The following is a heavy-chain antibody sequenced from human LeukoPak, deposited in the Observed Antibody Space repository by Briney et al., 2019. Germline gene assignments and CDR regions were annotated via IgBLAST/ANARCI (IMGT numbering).Heavy chain of an antibody. CDR2: IYPGDSDT. D-gene: IGHD3-10*01. V-gene: IGHV5-51*01. Sequence: GESLKISCKGSGYSFSNYWIGWVRQMPGKGLEWMGIIYPGDSDTRYRPSFQGQVTISADKSVSIAYLQWSRLEASDTAMYYCARSCQGSVLGCLDYWGQGTLVTVSS. CDR3: ARSCQGSVLGCLDY. J-gene: IGHJ4*02. CDR1: GYSFSNYW.